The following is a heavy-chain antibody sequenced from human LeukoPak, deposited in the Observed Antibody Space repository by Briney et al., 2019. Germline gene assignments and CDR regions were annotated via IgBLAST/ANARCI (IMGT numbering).Heavy chain of an antibody. CDR3: ARLYSSSWQFDY. D-gene: IGHD6-13*01. CDR1: GGSFSSSTYY. V-gene: IGHV4-39*01. J-gene: IGHJ4*02. CDR2: IDYSGNT. Sequence: SETLSLTCSVSGGSFSSSTYYWAWIRQPPGKGLEWIGSIDYSGNTYYNPSLKSRVTMSVDTSKNQFSLMLSSVTAADTAVFHCARLYSSSWQFDYWGQGTLVTVSS.